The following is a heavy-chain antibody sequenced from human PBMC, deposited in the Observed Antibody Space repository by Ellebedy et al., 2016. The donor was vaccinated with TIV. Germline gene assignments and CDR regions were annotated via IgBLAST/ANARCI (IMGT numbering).Heavy chain of an antibody. CDR3: ARDMAWGNERVIDAFDI. D-gene: IGHD7-27*01. V-gene: IGHV3-48*04. J-gene: IGHJ3*02. CDR2: MSGSTITT. Sequence: GGSLRLSCAASRFPFSSYWMNWVRQAPGKGLEWVSYMSGSTITTYYAASVKGRFTISRDNAKNSRYLQMNSLRAEDTAVYYCARDMAWGNERVIDAFDIWGQGTMVTVSS. CDR1: RFPFSSYW.